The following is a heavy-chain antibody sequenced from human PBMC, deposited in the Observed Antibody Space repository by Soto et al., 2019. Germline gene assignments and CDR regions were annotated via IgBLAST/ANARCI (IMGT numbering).Heavy chain of an antibody. D-gene: IGHD5-12*01. CDR3: ARDVGGEATIRY. CDR1: GVSFSNFV. Sequence: QVQLVQSGAEVKKPGSSVKVSCTASGVSFSNFVISWARQAPGQGLEWMGGIIPNFGTTNYAQKFQGKVTTTAEETTRTAYLELSGLTPEDTSIYYCARDVGGEATIRYWGQGTLVTVSS. CDR2: IIPNFGTT. J-gene: IGHJ4*02. V-gene: IGHV1-69*01.